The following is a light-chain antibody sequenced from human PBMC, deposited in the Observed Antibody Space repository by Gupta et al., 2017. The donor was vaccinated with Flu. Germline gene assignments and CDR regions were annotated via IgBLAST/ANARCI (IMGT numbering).Light chain of an antibody. J-gene: IGLJ3*02. CDR3: CSYAGSSTSLWV. V-gene: IGLV2-23*01. CDR2: EGS. CDR1: SSDVGSYNL. Sequence: SALTQPASVSGSPGQSITISCTGTSSDVGSYNLVSWYKQHPGKAPKLMIYEGSKRPSGVSNRFSGSKSGNTASLTISGLQAEDEADYYCCSYAGSSTSLWVFGGGTKLTVL.